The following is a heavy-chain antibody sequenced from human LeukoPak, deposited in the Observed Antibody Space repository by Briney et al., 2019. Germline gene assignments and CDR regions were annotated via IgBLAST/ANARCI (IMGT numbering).Heavy chain of an antibody. CDR1: GGSISSYY. CDR3: ARVRGGNWFDP. Sequence: PSETLSLTCTVSGGSISSYYWSWIRQPPGKGLEWIGYIYYSGSTNYNPSLKSRVTISVDTSKNQFSLKLSSVTAADTAVYYCARVRGGNWFDPWGQGTLVTVSS. V-gene: IGHV4-59*01. J-gene: IGHJ5*02. CDR2: IYYSGST.